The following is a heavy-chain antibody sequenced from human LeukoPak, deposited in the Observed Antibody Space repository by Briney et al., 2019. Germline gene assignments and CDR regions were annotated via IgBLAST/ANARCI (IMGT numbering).Heavy chain of an antibody. CDR2: IYYTGST. V-gene: IGHV4-59*01. D-gene: IGHD3-10*01. Sequence: PSETLSLTCAVSGHSLSSYYWSWIRQPPAAGPEWVGYIYYTGSTNYNPSLKSRVTISLDSSTNQFSLNLNSLTTADTVVYYCVRHYYDSGTGKGYFQHWGQGTLVTVSS. J-gene: IGHJ1*01. CDR3: VRHYYDSGTGKGYFQH. CDR1: GHSLSSYY.